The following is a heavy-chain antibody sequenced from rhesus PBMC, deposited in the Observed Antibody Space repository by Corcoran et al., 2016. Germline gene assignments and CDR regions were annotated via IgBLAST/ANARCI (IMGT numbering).Heavy chain of an antibody. D-gene: IGHD6-25*01. V-gene: IGHV4S10*01. J-gene: IGHJ4*01. CDR2: LYGSRTST. CDR1: GGSXRDSYR. Sequence: QVQLQESGPGVVKPSETLSLTCAVSGGSXRDSYRWSWIRQPPGKGLEWIGNLYGSRTSTNYNPSLKSLVTMSKDPSKNQFSLKLSXVTAADTAVYYCARVLAGDWGQGVLVTVSS. CDR3: ARVLAGD.